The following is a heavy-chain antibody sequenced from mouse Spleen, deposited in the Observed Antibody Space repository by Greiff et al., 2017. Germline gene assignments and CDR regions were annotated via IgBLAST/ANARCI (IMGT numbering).Heavy chain of an antibody. CDR1: GFTFSSYA. V-gene: IGHV5-9-3*01. J-gene: IGHJ2*01. Sequence: EVQVVESGGGLVKRGGSLKLSCAASGFTFSSYAMSWVRQTPEKRLEWVATISSGGGNTYYPDSVKGRFTISRDNAKNTLYLQMSSLKSEDTAMYYCATHYYGSSHFDYWGQGTTLTVSS. CDR2: ISSGGGNT. D-gene: IGHD1-1*01. CDR3: ATHYYGSSHFDY.